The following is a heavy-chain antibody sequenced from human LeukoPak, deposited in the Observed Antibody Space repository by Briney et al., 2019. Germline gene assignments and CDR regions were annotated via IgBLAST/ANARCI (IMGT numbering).Heavy chain of an antibody. CDR1: GGSFSGYY. CDR2: VNHRGTT. J-gene: IGHJ3*01. Sequence: PSETLSLTCAVYGGSFSGYYWSWLRQPPEKGLEWIGEVNHRGTTDYSPSLKSRVTISVDTSKNQFSLKVNSVTAADTAMYYCARKRRRGYYLNSAFDVWGQGTMVTVSS. D-gene: IGHD3-3*01. V-gene: IGHV4-34*01. CDR3: ARKRRRGYYLNSAFDV.